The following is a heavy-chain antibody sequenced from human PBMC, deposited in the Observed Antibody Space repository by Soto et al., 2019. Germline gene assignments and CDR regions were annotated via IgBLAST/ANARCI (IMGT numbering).Heavy chain of an antibody. CDR1: GLAFSNYA. Sequence: GGSLRLSCAASGLAFSNYAIHWVRQAPGKGLEWVSSISTSIDATYYADSVKGRFTISRDDSKNTLYLQMNSLRAEDSAVYYCAKDRTVAARNFDYWGQGTQVTVSS. CDR3: AKDRTVAARNFDY. V-gene: IGHV3-23*01. CDR2: ISTSIDAT. D-gene: IGHD6-6*01. J-gene: IGHJ4*02.